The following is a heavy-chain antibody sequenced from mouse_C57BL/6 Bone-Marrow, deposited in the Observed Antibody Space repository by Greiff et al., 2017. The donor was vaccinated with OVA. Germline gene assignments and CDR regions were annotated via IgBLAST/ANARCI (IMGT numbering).Heavy chain of an antibody. CDR2: IWWDDDK. D-gene: IGHD2-3*01. V-gene: IGHV8-8*01. Sequence: QVQLKESGPGILQPSQTLSLTCSFSGFSLSTFGMGVGWIRQPSGQGLVWLAHIWWDDDKYYNPALKSRLTISKDTSNNQVFLKIDNVDTADTATYYCARMRWLLRSGFAYWGQGTLVTVSA. J-gene: IGHJ3*01. CDR3: ARMRWLLRSGFAY. CDR1: GFSLSTFGMG.